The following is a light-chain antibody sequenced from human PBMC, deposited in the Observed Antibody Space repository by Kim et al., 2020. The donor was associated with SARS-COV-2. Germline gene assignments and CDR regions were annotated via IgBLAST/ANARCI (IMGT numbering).Light chain of an antibody. Sequence: ASVADRVTITCRASQSISSYLNWYQQQPGKAPTLLIYAASSLQSGVPSRFSGSGSGTDFTLTISSLQPEDFATYYCQQSYSTPRTFGQGTKVDIK. V-gene: IGKV1-39*01. CDR3: QQSYSTPRT. CDR2: AAS. J-gene: IGKJ1*01. CDR1: QSISSY.